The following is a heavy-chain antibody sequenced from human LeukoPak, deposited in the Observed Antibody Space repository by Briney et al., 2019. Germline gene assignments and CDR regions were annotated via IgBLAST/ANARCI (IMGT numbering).Heavy chain of an antibody. Sequence: HPGGSLRLSCAASGFTFSNYAMSWVRQAPGKGLEWVTGISGSGDSTYYADSVKGRFTISRDNAKNSLYLQMNSLRDEDTAVYYCAREWEDDYGDFQTGQDAFDIWGQGTMVTVSS. CDR1: GFTFSNYA. CDR2: ISGSGDST. CDR3: AREWEDDYGDFQTGQDAFDI. D-gene: IGHD4-17*01. V-gene: IGHV3-23*01. J-gene: IGHJ3*02.